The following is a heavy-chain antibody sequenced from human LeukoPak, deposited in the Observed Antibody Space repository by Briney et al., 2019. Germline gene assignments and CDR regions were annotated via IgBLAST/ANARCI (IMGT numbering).Heavy chain of an antibody. CDR2: IRYEGSNK. V-gene: IGHV3-30*02. D-gene: IGHD2-2*02. J-gene: IGHJ3*02. CDR3: ATPIVVVPAAKPRTAFDI. CDR1: GFTFSSYG. Sequence: GGSLRLSXAASGFTFSSYGMHWVRQAPGKGLEWVAFIRYEGSNKYYADSVKGRFTISRDNSKNTLYLQMNSLRAEDTAVYYCATPIVVVPAAKPRTAFDIWGQGTMVTVSS.